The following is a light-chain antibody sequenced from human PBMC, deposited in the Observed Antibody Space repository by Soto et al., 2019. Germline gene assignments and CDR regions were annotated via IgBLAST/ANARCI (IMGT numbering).Light chain of an antibody. CDR1: QSVRGD. CDR2: GAS. CDR3: QQYNSWPGT. Sequence: EIVMSHPPATLPVSTREGATLSCMASQSVRGDLVWYQQKPGQAPRLLIYGASNRATGIPARFSGSGSGTEFTLTISSLQSEHFAVYYCQQYNSWPGTFGQGTKVDI. V-gene: IGKV3-15*01. J-gene: IGKJ1*01.